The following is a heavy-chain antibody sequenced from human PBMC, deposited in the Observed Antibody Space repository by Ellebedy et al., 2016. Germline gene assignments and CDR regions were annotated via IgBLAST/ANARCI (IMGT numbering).Heavy chain of an antibody. J-gene: IGHJ6*02. CDR2: FDPEDGET. D-gene: IGHD7-27*01. CDR1: GHTLTELS. CDR3: ATDSLALGYYYGLDV. V-gene: IGHV1-24*01. Sequence: ASVKVSCXVSGHTLTELSMHWVRQAPGKGLEWMGGFDPEDGETIYAQKFQGRVSMTEDTSTDTAYMELSSLRSEDTAVYYCATDSLALGYYYGLDVWGQGTTVIVSS.